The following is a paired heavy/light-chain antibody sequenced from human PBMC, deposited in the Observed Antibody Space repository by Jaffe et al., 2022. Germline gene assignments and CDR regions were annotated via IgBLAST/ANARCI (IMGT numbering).Heavy chain of an antibody. CDR2: IDVNGRTT. V-gene: IGHV3-74*01. J-gene: IGHJ4*02. D-gene: IGHD6-19*01. CDR3: ARGTSGWPFDC. Sequence: EVQLVESGGGLIQPGGSLRLSCAASGFTFRDHWMHWVRQVPGKGLVWVARIDVNGRTTNYADSVKGRFTISRDNAKSTLYLQINSLTAEDTAVYYCARGTSGWPFDCWGQGTLVTVSS. CDR1: GFTFRDHW.
Light chain of an antibody. V-gene: IGKV4-1*01. CDR3: HQYFSAPLT. CDR1: QSVSYSSNNKNY. Sequence: DIVMTQSPDSLAVSLGERATINCKSSQSVSYSSNNKNYLAWYQQKPGQPPKLLFYWASTRESGVPDRFSGSGSGTDFTLTISSLQAEDVAVYYCHQYFSAPLTFGGGTKVEIK. CDR2: WAS. J-gene: IGKJ4*01.